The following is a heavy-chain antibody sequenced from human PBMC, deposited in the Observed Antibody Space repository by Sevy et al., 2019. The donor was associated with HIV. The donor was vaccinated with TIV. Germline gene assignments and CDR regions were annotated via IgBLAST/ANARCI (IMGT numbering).Heavy chain of an antibody. CDR3: ARLFSRGGDCYYLDY. CDR1: GFTFSSCD. J-gene: IGHJ4*02. D-gene: IGHD2-21*02. CDR2: TSHDGKYN. Sequence: GGSLRLSCAGSGFTFSSCDMHWVRQAPGKGLEWVAVTSHDGKYNNYADSVKVRFTISRDNFKNTLYLQMNSLRVEDTAVYFCARLFSRGGDCYYLDYWGQGALVTVSS. V-gene: IGHV3-30*04.